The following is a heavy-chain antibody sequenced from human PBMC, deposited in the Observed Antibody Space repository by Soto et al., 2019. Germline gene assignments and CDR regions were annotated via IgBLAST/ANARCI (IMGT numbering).Heavy chain of an antibody. CDR2: ISWDGGST. D-gene: IGHD6-19*01. Sequence: GGSLRLSCAASGFTFDDYTMHWVRQAPGKGLEWVSLISWDGGSTYYADSVKGRFTISRDNSKNSLYLQMNSLRTEDTALYYCAKDKGSGWYPDYWGQGTLVTVSS. CDR3: AKDKGSGWYPDY. CDR1: GFTFDDYT. V-gene: IGHV3-43*01. J-gene: IGHJ4*02.